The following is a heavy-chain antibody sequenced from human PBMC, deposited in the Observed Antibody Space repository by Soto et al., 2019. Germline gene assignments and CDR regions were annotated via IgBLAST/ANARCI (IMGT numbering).Heavy chain of an antibody. Sequence: SETLSLTCSVSGGSISSADHLWSWIRQPPGKGLEWIGYIHYGGSTYHNASLKSRVTISVDTSKNQFSLKLSSVTAADTAVYYCARHYDFWSGYYRSYYYYGMDVWGQGTTVTVSS. CDR1: GGSISSADHL. J-gene: IGHJ6*02. V-gene: IGHV4-30-4*01. D-gene: IGHD3-3*01. CDR2: IHYGGST. CDR3: ARHYDFWSGYYRSYYYYGMDV.